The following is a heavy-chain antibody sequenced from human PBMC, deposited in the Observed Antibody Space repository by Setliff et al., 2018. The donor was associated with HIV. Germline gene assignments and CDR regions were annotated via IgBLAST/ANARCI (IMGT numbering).Heavy chain of an antibody. Sequence: GGSLRLSCAASGFTFSDYWMSWVRQAPGKGLEWVANIKQDGSEKYYVDSVKGRFTISRDNAKNSLYLQMNSLRAEDTAVYYCARDPRASYLSYYYYHYLDVWGKGTTVTVSS. D-gene: IGHD3-16*02. CDR1: GFTFSDYW. J-gene: IGHJ6*03. CDR2: IKQDGSEK. V-gene: IGHV3-7*03. CDR3: ARDPRASYLSYYYYHYLDV.